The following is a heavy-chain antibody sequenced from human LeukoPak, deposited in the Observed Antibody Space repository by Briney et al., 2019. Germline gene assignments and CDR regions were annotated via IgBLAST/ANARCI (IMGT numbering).Heavy chain of an antibody. D-gene: IGHD3-22*01. CDR2: INWSGGNT. CDR3: ARASQCSDSSDYPVY. J-gene: IGHJ4*02. Sequence: GGSLRLSCAASGFTFDDYGMSWVRQAPGKGLEWVSGINWSGGNTVYADSVKGRFTISRDNAKNTVYLKMNSLRAEDTALYYCARASQCSDSSDYPVYWGQGNLVTVSS. V-gene: IGHV3-20*04. CDR1: GFTFDDYG.